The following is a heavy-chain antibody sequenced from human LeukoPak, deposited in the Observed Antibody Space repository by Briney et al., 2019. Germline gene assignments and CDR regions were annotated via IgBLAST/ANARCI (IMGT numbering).Heavy chain of an antibody. Sequence: PGGSLRLSCAASGFTFSSYWMHWVRQAPGEGLVWVSRINSDGSTTNYADSVKGRFTISRDNAKNTLYLQMNSLRVEDTAVFHCAREGTYSNGPDYWGQGTLVTVSS. CDR1: GFTFSSYW. V-gene: IGHV3-74*01. D-gene: IGHD3-22*01. CDR2: INSDGSTT. CDR3: AREGTYSNGPDY. J-gene: IGHJ4*02.